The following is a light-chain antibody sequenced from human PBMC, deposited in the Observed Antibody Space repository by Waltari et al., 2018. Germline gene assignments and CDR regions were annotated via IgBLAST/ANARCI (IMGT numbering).Light chain of an antibody. CDR2: GAS. CDR3: QHYNNLPLT. V-gene: IGKV3-15*01. J-gene: IGKJ4*01. CDR1: QSVSSK. Sequence: EIVMTQSPATLSGSPGERATLPCRASQSVSSKLAWYQQRPGQAPRLLIYGASTRATGIPARFTGSGSGTEFTLTISSLQSEDFAVYFCQHYNNLPLTFGGGTKVEI.